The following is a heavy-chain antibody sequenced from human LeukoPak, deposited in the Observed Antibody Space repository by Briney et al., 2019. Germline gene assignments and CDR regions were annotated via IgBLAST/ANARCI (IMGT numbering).Heavy chain of an antibody. D-gene: IGHD1/OR15-1a*01. CDR3: AREGTRGGLFDY. V-gene: IGHV4-59*01. J-gene: IGHJ4*02. Sequence: KPSETLSLTCTVSGGSISSYYWSWIRQPPGKGLEWIGYIFYSGSTNYNPSVKSRVTISVDTAKNEFSLKLSSVTAADTAVYYCAREGTRGGLFDYWGQGTLVTVSS. CDR2: IFYSGST. CDR1: GGSISSYY.